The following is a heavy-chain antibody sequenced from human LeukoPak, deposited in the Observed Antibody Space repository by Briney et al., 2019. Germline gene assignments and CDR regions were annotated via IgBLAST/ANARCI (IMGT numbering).Heavy chain of an antibody. CDR1: GGTFSSYA. CDR2: IIPIFGTA. CDR3: ARDGEFGYSSSWSHDY. D-gene: IGHD6-13*01. Sequence: GASVKVSCKASGGTFSSYAISWVRQAPGQGLEWMGGIIPIFGTANYAQKFQGRVTITADESTSTAYMELSSLRSEDTAVYYCARDGEFGYSSSWSHDYWGQGTLVTVSS. J-gene: IGHJ4*02. V-gene: IGHV1-69*13.